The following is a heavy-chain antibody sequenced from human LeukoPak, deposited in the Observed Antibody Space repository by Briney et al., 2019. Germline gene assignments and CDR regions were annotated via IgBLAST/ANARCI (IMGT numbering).Heavy chain of an antibody. CDR1: GGSFSGYY. D-gene: IGHD3-22*01. J-gene: IGHJ6*04. CDR3: ARESYDSPMDV. Sequence: PSETLSLTCAVYGGSFSGYYWSWLRQPPGKGLEWIGEINHSGSTNYNPSLKSRVTISVDTSKNQFSLKLSSVTAADTAVYYCARESYDSPMDVWGKGTTVTVSS. CDR2: INHSGST. V-gene: IGHV4-34*01.